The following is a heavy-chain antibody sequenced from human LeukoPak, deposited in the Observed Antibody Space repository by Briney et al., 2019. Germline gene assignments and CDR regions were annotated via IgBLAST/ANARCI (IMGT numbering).Heavy chain of an antibody. CDR1: GFTFSSYS. CDR2: ISSNGGST. D-gene: IGHD4-23*01. V-gene: IGHV3-64*04. CDR3: AKDDLRWNYYYYGMDV. Sequence: GGSLRLSCSASGFTFSSYSMHWVRQAPGKGLEYVSGISSNGGSTYYADSVKGRFTISRDNSKNTLYLQMNSLRAEDTAVYYCAKDDLRWNYYYYGMDVWGQGTTVTVSS. J-gene: IGHJ6*02.